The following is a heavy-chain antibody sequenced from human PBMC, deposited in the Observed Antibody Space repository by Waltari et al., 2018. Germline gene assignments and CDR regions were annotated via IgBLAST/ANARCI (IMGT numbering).Heavy chain of an antibody. CDR2: ISSSSSTI. J-gene: IGHJ4*02. CDR1: GFTFSSYS. V-gene: IGHV3-48*04. Sequence: EVQLVESGGGLVQPGGSLRLSCAASGFTFSSYSMNWVRQAPGKGLEWVSYISSSSSTIYYADSVKGRFTISRDNAMNSLYLQMNSLRAEDTAVYYCATSDYYDSSGYYYPLDYWGQGTLVTVSS. D-gene: IGHD3-22*01. CDR3: ATSDYYDSSGYYYPLDY.